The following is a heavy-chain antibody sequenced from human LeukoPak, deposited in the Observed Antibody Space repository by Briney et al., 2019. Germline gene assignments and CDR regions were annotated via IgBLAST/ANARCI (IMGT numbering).Heavy chain of an antibody. CDR2: INHSGST. CDR3: AREAATISY. V-gene: IGHV4-34*01. Sequence: PSETLSLTCAVYGGSFSGYYWSWIRQPPGKGLEWIGEINHSGSTNYNPSLKSRVTISVDTSKNQLSLKLSSVTAADTAVYYCAREAATISYWGQGTLVTVSS. CDR1: GGSFSGYY. J-gene: IGHJ4*02. D-gene: IGHD5-12*01.